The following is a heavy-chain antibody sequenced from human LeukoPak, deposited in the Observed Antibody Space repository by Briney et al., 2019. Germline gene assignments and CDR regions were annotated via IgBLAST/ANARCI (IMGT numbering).Heavy chain of an antibody. CDR2: INPGDSDT. V-gene: IGHV5-51*01. Sequence: GESLKISCKGSGYSFTSYWIGWVRQMPGKGLEWMGIINPGDSDTRYSPSFQGQVTISVDKSISTAYLQWSSLKASDIAMYYCARKDFDRRRGYAYLDHWGQGTLVTVSS. D-gene: IGHD3-16*01. J-gene: IGHJ4*02. CDR3: ARKDFDRRRGYAYLDH. CDR1: GYSFTSYW.